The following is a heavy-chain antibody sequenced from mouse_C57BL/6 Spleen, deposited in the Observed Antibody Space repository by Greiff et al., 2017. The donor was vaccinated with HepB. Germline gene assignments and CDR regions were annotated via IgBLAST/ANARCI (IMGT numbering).Heavy chain of an antibody. CDR3: ARSYGRHYYAMDY. V-gene: IGHV1-52*01. D-gene: IGHD2-1*01. J-gene: IGHJ4*01. CDR2: IDPSDSET. Sequence: QVQLQQPGAELVRPGSSVKLSCKASGYTFTSYWMHWVKQRPIQGLEWIGNIDPSDSETHYNQKFKDKATLTVDKSSSTAYMQLSSLTSEDSAVYYGARSYGRHYYAMDYWGQGTSVTVSS. CDR1: GYTFTSYW.